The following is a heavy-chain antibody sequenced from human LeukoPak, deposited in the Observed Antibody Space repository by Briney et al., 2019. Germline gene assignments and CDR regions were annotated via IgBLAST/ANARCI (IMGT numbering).Heavy chain of an antibody. D-gene: IGHD6-19*01. J-gene: IGHJ4*02. Sequence: GGSLRLSCAASGFTFGTYAMNWVRQAPGKGLEWVSSISSSGSTIYYADSVKGRFTISRDNAKNSLYLQMNSLRAEDTAVYYCARDSDSSGWYDYWGQGTLVTVSS. V-gene: IGHV3-48*03. CDR3: ARDSDSSGWYDY. CDR1: GFTFGTYA. CDR2: ISSSGSTI.